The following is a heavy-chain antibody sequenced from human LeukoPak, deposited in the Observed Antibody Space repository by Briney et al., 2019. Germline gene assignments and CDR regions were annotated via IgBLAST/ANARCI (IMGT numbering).Heavy chain of an antibody. J-gene: IGHJ4*02. CDR3: TKVTDWRTGFDY. V-gene: IGHV3-9*01. Sequence: TGGSLRLSCAAYGFNFDGYGMYWVRQAQGKGREWVSGITWNSDDMAYADSVKGRFTISRDNPKNCLYLQMNSLRVEDTALYYCTKVTDWRTGFDYWGQGTLVTVSS. CDR1: GFNFDGYG. CDR2: ITWNSDDM. D-gene: IGHD3-9*01.